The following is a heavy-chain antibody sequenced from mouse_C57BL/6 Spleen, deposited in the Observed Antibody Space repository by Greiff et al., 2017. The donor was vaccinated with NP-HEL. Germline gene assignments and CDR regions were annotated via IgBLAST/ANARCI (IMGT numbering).Heavy chain of an antibody. CDR2: IHPNSGST. D-gene: IGHD2-14*01. V-gene: IGHV1-64*01. Sequence: VQLQQPGAELVKPGASVKLSCKASGYTFTSYWMHWVKQRPGQGLEWIGMIHPNSGSTNYNEKFKSKATLTVDKSSSTAYMQLSSLTSEDSAVYYCARSTYYRDFDYWGQGTTLTVSS. CDR1: GYTFTSYW. CDR3: ARSTYYRDFDY. J-gene: IGHJ2*01.